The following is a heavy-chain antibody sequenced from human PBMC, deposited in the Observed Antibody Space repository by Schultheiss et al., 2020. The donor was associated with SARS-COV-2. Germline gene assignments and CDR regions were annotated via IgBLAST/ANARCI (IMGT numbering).Heavy chain of an antibody. J-gene: IGHJ3*02. CDR3: ARTHSGLGSGYSKYAFDI. CDR2: ISSSGSTI. D-gene: IGHD3-22*01. CDR1: GFTFSSYS. V-gene: IGHV3-48*04. Sequence: GGSLRLSCAASGFTFSSYSMNWVRQAPGKGLEWVSYISSSGSTIYYADSVEGRFTISRDNAKNSLYLQMNSLRAEDTAVYYCARTHSGLGSGYSKYAFDIWGQVTMVTVSS.